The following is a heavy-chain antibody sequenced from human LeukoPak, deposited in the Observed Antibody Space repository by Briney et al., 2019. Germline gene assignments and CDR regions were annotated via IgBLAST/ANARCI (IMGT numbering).Heavy chain of an antibody. Sequence: SGTLSLTCAVSGGSISNTSYYWGWIRQPPGKGLEWIGTIYYSGSTYYNPSLKSRVTISVDTSKNQFSLKLSSVTAADTAVYYCARLWLSYFDCWGQGTLVTVSS. D-gene: IGHD3-9*01. CDR3: ARLWLSYFDC. J-gene: IGHJ4*02. CDR2: IYYSGST. V-gene: IGHV4-39*01. CDR1: GGSISNTSYY.